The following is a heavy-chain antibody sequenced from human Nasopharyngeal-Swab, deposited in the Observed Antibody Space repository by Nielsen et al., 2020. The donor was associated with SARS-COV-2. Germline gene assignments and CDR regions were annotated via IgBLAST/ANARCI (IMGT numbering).Heavy chain of an antibody. Sequence: SETLSLTCTVSGASITTSYWSWIRQPPGKGLEWIGYIHYSGSINYNPSLKSRVTISKDTSKNQFSLNLNSVTAADTAVYYCATHPRGQLDPFDYWGQGSLVTVSS. D-gene: IGHD6-13*01. J-gene: IGHJ4*02. CDR3: ATHPRGQLDPFDY. V-gene: IGHV4-59*08. CDR2: IHYSGSI. CDR1: GASITTSY.